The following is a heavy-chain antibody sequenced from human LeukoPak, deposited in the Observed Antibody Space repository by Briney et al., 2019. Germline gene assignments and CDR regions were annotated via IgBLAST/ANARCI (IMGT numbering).Heavy chain of an antibody. CDR2: IIGSVHST. D-gene: IGHD2-15*01. J-gene: IGHJ4*02. V-gene: IGHV3-23*01. CDR1: GFTLTSYA. Sequence: GESLRLSCAASGFTLTSYAMSWVRQAPGKGLEWVSAIIGSVHSTYYADSVKGRFTISRDNSKNTLYLQMNSLRAEDTAVYYCARAPKYCSGGNCVDYWGQGTLVTVSS. CDR3: ARAPKYCSGGNCVDY.